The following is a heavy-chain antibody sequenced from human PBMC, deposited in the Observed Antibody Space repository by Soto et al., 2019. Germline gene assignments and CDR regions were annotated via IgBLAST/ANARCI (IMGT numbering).Heavy chain of an antibody. V-gene: IGHV3-33*01. CDR1: GFTFSSYA. CDR2: IWYDGSNK. J-gene: IGHJ4*02. CDR3: ARRLSAGYFDY. D-gene: IGHD3-22*01. Sequence: QVQLVESGGGVVQPGRSLRLSCEASGFTFSSYAMHWVRQAPGKGLEWVAVIWYDGSNKYYADSVKGRFTISRDNSKNTLYLQMNSLRAEDTAVYYCARRLSAGYFDYWGQGTLVTVSS.